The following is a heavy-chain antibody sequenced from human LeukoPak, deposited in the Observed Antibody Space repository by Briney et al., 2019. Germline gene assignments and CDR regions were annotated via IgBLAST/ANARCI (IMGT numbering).Heavy chain of an antibody. J-gene: IGHJ4*02. V-gene: IGHV3-9*01. D-gene: IGHD6-13*01. CDR2: ISWNSGSI. CDR1: GFTFDDYA. CDR3: AKDKSPYSSSWYDY. Sequence: GGSLRLSCAASGFTFDDYAMHWVRQAPGKGLEWVSGISWNSGSIGYADSAKGRFTISRDNAKNSLYLQMNSLRAEDTALYYCAKDKSPYSSSWYDYWGQGTLVTVSS.